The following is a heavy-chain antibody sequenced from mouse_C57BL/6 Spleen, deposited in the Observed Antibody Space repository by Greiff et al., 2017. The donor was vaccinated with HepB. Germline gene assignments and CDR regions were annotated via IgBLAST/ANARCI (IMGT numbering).Heavy chain of an antibody. J-gene: IGHJ1*03. D-gene: IGHD1-1*01. Sequence: EVKVEESGGGLVQPGGSMKLSCVASGFTFSNYWMNWVRQSPEKGLEWVAQIRLKSDNYATHYAESVKGRFTISRDDSKSSVYLQMNNLRAEDTGIYYCTGPLLGSSYVDWYFDVWGTGTTVTVSS. CDR3: TGPLLGSSYVDWYFDV. V-gene: IGHV6-3*01. CDR1: GFTFSNYW. CDR2: IRLKSDNYAT.